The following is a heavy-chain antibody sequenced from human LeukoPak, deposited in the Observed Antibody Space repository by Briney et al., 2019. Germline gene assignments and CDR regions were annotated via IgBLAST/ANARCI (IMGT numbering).Heavy chain of an antibody. CDR3: ARDSGTSTGSFDH. D-gene: IGHD3-10*01. V-gene: IGHV4-31*03. J-gene: IGHJ4*02. Sequence: SETLSLTCTVSGGSISSGDYYWSWIRQHPGKGLEWIGYIYYSGSTYYNPSLKSRVTISVDTSKNQFSLKLSSVTAADTAVYYCARDSGTSTGSFDHWGQGTLVTVSS. CDR1: GGSISSGDYY. CDR2: IYYSGST.